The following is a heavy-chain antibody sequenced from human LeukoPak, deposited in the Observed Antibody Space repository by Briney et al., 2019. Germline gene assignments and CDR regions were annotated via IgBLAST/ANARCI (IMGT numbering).Heavy chain of an antibody. J-gene: IGHJ4*02. CDR2: IRYDGNNE. D-gene: IGHD3-16*01. CDR3: AGRRVLDASFDY. CDR1: GFTFSSYG. Sequence: GGSLRLSCAASGFTFSSYGMHWVRQAPGKGLEWVAFIRYDGNNEYYAESVKGRFTISRDNSKNTLFLQMNRLRAEDTAVYYCAGRRVLDASFDYWGQGTLVTVSS. V-gene: IGHV3-30*02.